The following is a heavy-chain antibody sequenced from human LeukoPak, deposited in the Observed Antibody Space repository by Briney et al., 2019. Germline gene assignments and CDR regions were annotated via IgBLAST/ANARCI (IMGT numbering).Heavy chain of an antibody. CDR1: GFTFSSYA. V-gene: IGHV3-23*01. J-gene: IGHJ4*02. CDR2: ISGSGGST. CDR3: AKDHRRIRFLGSEFDY. D-gene: IGHD3-3*01. Sequence: PGGSLRLSCAASGFTFSSYAMSWVRQAPGKGLEWVSAISGSGGSTYYADSVKGRFTISRDNSKNTLYLQMNSLRAEDTAVYYCAKDHRRIRFLGSEFDYWGQGTLVTVSS.